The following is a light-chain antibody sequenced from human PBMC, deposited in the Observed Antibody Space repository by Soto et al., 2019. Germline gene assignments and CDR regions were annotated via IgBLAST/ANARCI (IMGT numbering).Light chain of an antibody. J-gene: IGKJ2*01. Sequence: EIVLTQSPATLSLSPGERATLSCRASQSVSSYLAWYQQKPGQTPRLLIYDASNRATGIPARFSGSGSGTDFTLTISSLEPPDFAVYYCQQRSSWPRTFGQGTKLEIK. CDR3: QQRSSWPRT. CDR1: QSVSSY. CDR2: DAS. V-gene: IGKV3-11*01.